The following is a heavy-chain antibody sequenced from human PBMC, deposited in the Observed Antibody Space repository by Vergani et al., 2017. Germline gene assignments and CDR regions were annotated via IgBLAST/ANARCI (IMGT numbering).Heavy chain of an antibody. J-gene: IGHJ6*03. V-gene: IGHV1-8*01. CDR1: GYTFSSYD. Sequence: QVQLVQSGAEVKKPGASVKVSCKASGYTFSSYDINWVRQATGQGLEWMGWMNPNSGNTGYAQKFQGRVTMTRNTSIRTAYMELSSLRSEDTAVYYCARDRVDSSGYGPAYYMDVWGKGTTVTVSS. D-gene: IGHD6-13*01. CDR3: ARDRVDSSGYGPAYYMDV. CDR2: MNPNSGNT.